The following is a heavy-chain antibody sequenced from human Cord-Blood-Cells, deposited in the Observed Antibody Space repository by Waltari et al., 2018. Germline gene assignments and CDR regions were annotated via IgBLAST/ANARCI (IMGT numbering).Heavy chain of an antibody. J-gene: IGHJ2*01. CDR1: GGSFSGYY. Sequence: QVQLQQWGAGLVKPSETLSLTCAVYGGSFSGYYWSWIRQPPGEGGEWIGEINHSGSTNYNPSLRSRVTISVDTSKNQFSLKLSSVTAADTAVYYCAGTRAIFGVVTSSSVYWYFDLWGRGTLVTVSS. D-gene: IGHD3-3*01. CDR2: INHSGST. CDR3: AGTRAIFGVVTSSSVYWYFDL. V-gene: IGHV4-34*01.